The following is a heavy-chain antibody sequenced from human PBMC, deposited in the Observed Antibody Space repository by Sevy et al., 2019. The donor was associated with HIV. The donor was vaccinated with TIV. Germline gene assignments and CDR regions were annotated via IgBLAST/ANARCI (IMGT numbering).Heavy chain of an antibody. D-gene: IGHD1-7*01. CDR1: GDSVSSSSAA. J-gene: IGHJ6*02. CDR2: TYYRSKWYS. CDR3: ARGDELNSYYYGMDV. V-gene: IGHV6-1*01. Sequence: SQTLSLTCAISGDSVSSSSAAWNWFRQSPSRGLEWLGRTYYRSKWYSDYEVSVKGRVTINPDTSKNQSYLHLESVTPEDTAVYFCARGDELNSYYYGMDVWGQGTTVTVSS.